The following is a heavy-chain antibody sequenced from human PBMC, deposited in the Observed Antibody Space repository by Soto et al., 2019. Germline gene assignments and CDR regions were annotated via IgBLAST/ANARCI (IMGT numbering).Heavy chain of an antibody. V-gene: IGHV3-23*01. CDR1: GFTLSNHA. J-gene: IGHJ4*02. CDR2: ISASGVNT. D-gene: IGHD6-13*01. CDR3: VIRAAGALLYFDS. Sequence: EVQLLESGGGLVQPGGSLRLSCAASGFTLSNHAMYWVRQAPGRGLEWVSTISASGVNTYYADSVRGRFTISRDKSKNTLDMQMNSLRAEDTAVYHCVIRAAGALLYFDSWGQGALVTVSS.